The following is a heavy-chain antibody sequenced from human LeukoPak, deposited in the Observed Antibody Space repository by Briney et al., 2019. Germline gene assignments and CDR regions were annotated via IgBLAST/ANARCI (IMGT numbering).Heavy chain of an antibody. J-gene: IGHJ6*02. D-gene: IGHD6-13*01. V-gene: IGHV4-59*01. Sequence: SETLSLTCTVSGGSISSYYWSWIRQPPGKGLEWIGYIYYSGSTNYNPSLKSRVTISVDTSKNQFSLKLSSVTAADTAVYYCARDWGIAAAGTSPYYYYGMDVWGQGTTVTVSS. CDR1: GGSISSYY. CDR3: ARDWGIAAAGTSPYYYYGMDV. CDR2: IYYSGST.